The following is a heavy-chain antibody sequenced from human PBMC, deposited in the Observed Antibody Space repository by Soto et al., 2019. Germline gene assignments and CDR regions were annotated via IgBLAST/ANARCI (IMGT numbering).Heavy chain of an antibody. CDR3: ARDASPLRFLEWLLYAFDI. J-gene: IGHJ3*02. CDR2: ISAYNGNT. Sequence: ASVKVSCKASGYTFTSYGISWVRQAPGQGLEWMGWISAYNGNTNYAQKLQGRVTMTTDTSTSTAYMELRSLRSDDTAVYYCARDASPLRFLEWLLYAFDIWGQGTMVTVSS. D-gene: IGHD3-3*01. CDR1: GYTFTSYG. V-gene: IGHV1-18*01.